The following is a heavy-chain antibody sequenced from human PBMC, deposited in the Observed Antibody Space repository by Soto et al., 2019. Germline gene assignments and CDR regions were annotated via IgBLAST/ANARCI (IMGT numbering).Heavy chain of an antibody. J-gene: IGHJ4*02. CDR1: GFTFSSYA. CDR2: ISGSGGST. CDR3: AKDPLGGIVVVMGEGFDY. Sequence: GGSLRLSCAASGFTFSSYAMSWVRQAPGKGLEWVSAISGSGGSTYYADSVKGRFTISRDNSKNTLYLQMNSLRAEDTAVYYCAKDPLGGIVVVMGEGFDYWGQGTLVTVSS. D-gene: IGHD3-22*01. V-gene: IGHV3-23*01.